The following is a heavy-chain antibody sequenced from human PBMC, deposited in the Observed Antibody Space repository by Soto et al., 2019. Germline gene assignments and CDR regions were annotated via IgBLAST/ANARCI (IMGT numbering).Heavy chain of an antibody. V-gene: IGHV1-58*01. Sequence: ASVKVSCKASGFPSTSSAVQWVRQARGQRLEWIGWIVVASGNTNSAQKVQERGTITRDMYTSTAHMELSSRRAEDTAVYYCAATQLGYCSGGSCYATDDAFDIWG. CDR3: AATQLGYCSGGSCYATDDAFDI. CDR2: IVVASGNT. J-gene: IGHJ3*02. CDR1: GFPSTSSA. D-gene: IGHD2-15*01.